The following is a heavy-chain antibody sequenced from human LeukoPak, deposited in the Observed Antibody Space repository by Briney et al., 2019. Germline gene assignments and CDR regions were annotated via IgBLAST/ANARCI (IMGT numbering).Heavy chain of an antibody. CDR3: ARAYSSAAFDI. D-gene: IGHD6-19*01. V-gene: IGHV3-7*01. CDR1: GFTFSSYW. Sequence: GGSLRLSCAASGFTFSSYWMSWVRQAPGKGLEWVANIKQDGSEKCYVDSVKGRFTISRDNAKNSLYLQMNSLRAEDTAVYYCARAYSSAAFDIWGQGTMVTVSS. CDR2: IKQDGSEK. J-gene: IGHJ3*02.